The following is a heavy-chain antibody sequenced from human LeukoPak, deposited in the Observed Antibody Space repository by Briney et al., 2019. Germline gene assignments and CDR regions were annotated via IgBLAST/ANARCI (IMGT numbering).Heavy chain of an antibody. CDR3: ARVFSGSDFDY. V-gene: IGHV3-74*01. CDR1: GFTFSSYW. J-gene: IGHJ4*02. CDR2: INTDGSST. Sequence: GGSLRLSCAASGFTFSSYWMHWVRQAPGKGLVWVSRINTDGSSTSYADSVKGRFTISRDNAKNTLYLQMNSLRAEDTAVYYCARVFSGSDFDYWGQGTLVTVSS.